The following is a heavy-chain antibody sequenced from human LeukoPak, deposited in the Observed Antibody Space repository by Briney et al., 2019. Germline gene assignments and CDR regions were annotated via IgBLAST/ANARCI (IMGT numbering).Heavy chain of an antibody. CDR2: IYSSGSS. V-gene: IGHV4-30-4*07. D-gene: IGHD2-21*02. CDR3: ARDGGDRDYFDY. CDR1: GGSISTGAFS. Sequence: PSQTLSLTCVVSGGSISTGAFSWYWLRQPPGQGPEWIGYIYSSGSSYYNPSLQSRFIISVDTSKNQFSLKLSSVTAADTAVYYCARDGGDRDYFDYWGQGTLVTVSS. J-gene: IGHJ4*02.